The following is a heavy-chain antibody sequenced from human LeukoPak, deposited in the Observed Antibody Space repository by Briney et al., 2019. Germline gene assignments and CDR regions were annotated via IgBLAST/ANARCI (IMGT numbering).Heavy chain of an antibody. V-gene: IGHV3-23*01. CDR2: ISGSGGST. Sequence: PGGSLRLSCAASGFTFSSYAMSWVRQAPGKGLEWVSAISGSGGSTYYADSVKGRFTISRDNSKNTLYLQMNSLRAEDTAVYYCAKDAGGYYDSSGYFLGAFDIWGQGTMATVSS. D-gene: IGHD3-22*01. CDR1: GFTFSSYA. J-gene: IGHJ3*02. CDR3: AKDAGGYYDSSGYFLGAFDI.